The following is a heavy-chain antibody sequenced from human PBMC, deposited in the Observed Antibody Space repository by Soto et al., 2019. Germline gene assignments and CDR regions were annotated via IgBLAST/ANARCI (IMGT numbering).Heavy chain of an antibody. D-gene: IGHD2-2*01. CDR3: ARDAYCSSTSCTETNWFDP. J-gene: IGHJ5*02. Sequence: QVQLVESGGGLVKPGGSLRLSCAASGFTFSDYYMSWIRQAPGKGLEWVSYISSSGSTIYYADSVKGRFTISRDNAKNSLYLQMNSLRAEDTAVYYCARDAYCSSTSCTETNWFDPWGQGTLVTVSS. CDR2: ISSSGSTI. V-gene: IGHV3-11*01. CDR1: GFTFSDYY.